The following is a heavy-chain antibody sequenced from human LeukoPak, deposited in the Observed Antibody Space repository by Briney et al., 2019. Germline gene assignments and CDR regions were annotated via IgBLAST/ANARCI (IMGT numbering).Heavy chain of an antibody. D-gene: IGHD6-13*01. V-gene: IGHV3-9*03. CDR3: AKGLYSSSPSAFDI. CDR1: GFTFDDYA. Sequence: GGSLRLSCAASGFTFDDYAMHWVRHAPGKGLEWVSGISWNSGTIGYADSVKGRFTISRDNAKNSLYLQMNSLRAEDMALYYCAKGLYSSSPSAFDIWGQGTMVTVSS. CDR2: ISWNSGTI. J-gene: IGHJ3*02.